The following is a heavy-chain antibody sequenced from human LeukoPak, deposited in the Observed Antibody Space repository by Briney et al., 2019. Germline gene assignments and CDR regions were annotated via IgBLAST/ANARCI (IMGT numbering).Heavy chain of an antibody. J-gene: IGHJ3*02. D-gene: IGHD1-7*01. V-gene: IGHV3-11*01. CDR1: GFTFSDYY. CDR3: GRDFGLTGTKRSFDI. Sequence: GGSLRLSCAASGFTFSDYYMGWIRQAPGKRLEWVSYISGSGSIIYYADSVKGRFTISRDNAKNSLYLQMNSLRAEDTAVYYCGRDFGLTGTKRSFDIWGQGTMVTVSS. CDR2: ISGSGSII.